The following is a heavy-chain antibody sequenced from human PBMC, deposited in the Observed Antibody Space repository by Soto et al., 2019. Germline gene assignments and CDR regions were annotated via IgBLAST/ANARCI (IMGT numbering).Heavy chain of an antibody. CDR3: ARSFLELEDYYYGMDV. V-gene: IGHV1-69*13. D-gene: IGHD1-7*01. Sequence: SVKVTGTASAGTFRSYGISWLREGPREGLEWMGGIIPIFGSANYAQKLQGRVTITADESTSTAYMELSSLIYEDTAVYYCARSFLELEDYYYGMDVWGQGTTVTVSS. CDR2: IIPIFGSA. J-gene: IGHJ6*02. CDR1: AGTFRSYG.